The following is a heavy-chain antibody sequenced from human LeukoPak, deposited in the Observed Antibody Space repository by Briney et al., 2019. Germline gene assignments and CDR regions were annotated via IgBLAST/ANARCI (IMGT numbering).Heavy chain of an antibody. CDR1: GASFSSGDQY. CDR3: SRGLDSRKLGY. J-gene: IGHJ4*02. CDR2: IHPSGTL. D-gene: IGHD3-22*01. Sequence: PSQTRSLTCTVSGASFSSGDQYWNWIRQRPGEGLEWIGSIHPSGTLYNNPSLESRVTISIDTSKNQFSLNLNSVTAADTAVYFCSRGLDSRKLGYWGQGTLVTVSS. V-gene: IGHV4-31*03.